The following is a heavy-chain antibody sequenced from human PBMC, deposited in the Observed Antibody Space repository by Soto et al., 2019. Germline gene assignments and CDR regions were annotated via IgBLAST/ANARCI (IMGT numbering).Heavy chain of an antibody. Sequence: GASVKVSCKASGFTFTSSAVQWVRQARGQRLEWIGWIVVGSGNTNYAQKFQERVTITRDMSTSTAYMELSSLRSEDTAVYYCAADRPSYYDFWSGSYYYGMDVWGQGTTVTAP. J-gene: IGHJ6*02. CDR1: GFTFTSSA. D-gene: IGHD3-3*01. CDR3: AADRPSYYDFWSGSYYYGMDV. V-gene: IGHV1-58*01. CDR2: IVVGSGNT.